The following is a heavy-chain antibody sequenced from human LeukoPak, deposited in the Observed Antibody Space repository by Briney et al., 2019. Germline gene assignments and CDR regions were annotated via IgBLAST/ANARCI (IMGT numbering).Heavy chain of an antibody. CDR2: IIPIFGTA. D-gene: IGHD3-22*01. Sequence: AASVKVSCKASGGTFSSYAISWVRQAPGQGLEWMGGIIPIFGTANYAQKFQGRVTITADESTSTAYMELSSLRSEDTAVYYCARDRYYYDSSGPEADYWGQGTLVTVSS. J-gene: IGHJ4*02. CDR1: GGTFSSYA. V-gene: IGHV1-69*13. CDR3: ARDRYYYDSSGPEADY.